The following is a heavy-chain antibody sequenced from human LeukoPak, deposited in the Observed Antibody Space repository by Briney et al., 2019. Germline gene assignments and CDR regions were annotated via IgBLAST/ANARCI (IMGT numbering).Heavy chain of an antibody. CDR3: AKSNYYDSSGYYYFDY. V-gene: IGHV3-30*18. Sequence: GGSLRLSCAASGFTFSSYGMPWVRQAPGKGLEWVAVISYDGSNKYYADSVKGRFTISRDNSKNTLYLQMNSLRAEDTAVYYCAKSNYYDSSGYYYFDYWGQGTLVTVSS. CDR1: GFTFSSYG. D-gene: IGHD3-22*01. CDR2: ISYDGSNK. J-gene: IGHJ4*02.